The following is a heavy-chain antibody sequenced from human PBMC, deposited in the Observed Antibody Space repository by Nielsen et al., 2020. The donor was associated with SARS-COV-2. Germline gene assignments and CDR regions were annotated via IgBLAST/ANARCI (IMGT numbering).Heavy chain of an antibody. J-gene: IGHJ6*02. CDR1: GFTFSSYE. CDR3: ARDQLVWGMDA. V-gene: IGHV3-48*03. CDR2: ISSSGSTI. Sequence: GGSLRLSCAASGFTFSSYEMNWVRQAPGKGLEWVSYISSSGSTIYYADSVKGRFTISRDNAKNSLYLQMNSLRAEDTAVYYCARDQLVWGMDAWGQGTTVTVSS. D-gene: IGHD6-6*01.